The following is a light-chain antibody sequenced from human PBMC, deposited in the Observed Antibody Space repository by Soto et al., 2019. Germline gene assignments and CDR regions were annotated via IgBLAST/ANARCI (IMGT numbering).Light chain of an antibody. CDR3: QQYDSSRT. CDR1: QSVSRSF. J-gene: IGKJ1*01. CDR2: GAS. Sequence: EIVLTQSPGTLSLSPGERATLLCRASQSVSRSFLAWYQQRPGQAPRVLIYGASIRATGIPDRFSGSGSGTDFTLTISRLEPEEFAVYYCQQYDSSRTFGLGTKVEMK. V-gene: IGKV3-20*01.